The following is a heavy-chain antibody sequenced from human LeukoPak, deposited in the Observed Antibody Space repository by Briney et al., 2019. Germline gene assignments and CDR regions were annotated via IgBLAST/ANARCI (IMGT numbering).Heavy chain of an antibody. CDR1: GGSISSYY. J-gene: IGHJ6*03. D-gene: IGHD3-16*02. CDR2: IYHSGST. Sequence: SETLSLTCTVSGGSISSYYWGWIRQPPGKGLEWIGSIYHSGSTYYNPSLKSRVTISVDTSKNQFSLKLSSVTAADTAVYYCARANYDYVWGSYRGYYYYMDVWGKGTTVTVSS. CDR3: ARANYDYVWGSYRGYYYYMDV. V-gene: IGHV4-38-2*02.